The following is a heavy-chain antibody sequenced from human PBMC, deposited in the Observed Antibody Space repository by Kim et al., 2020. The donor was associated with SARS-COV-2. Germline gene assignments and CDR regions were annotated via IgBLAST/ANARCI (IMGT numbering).Heavy chain of an antibody. V-gene: IGHV3-13*05. CDR1: GFTFSSYD. CDR2: IGTAGDP. Sequence: GGSLRLSCAASGFTFSSYDMHWVRQATGKGLEWVSAIGTAGDPYYPGSVKGRFTISRENAKNSLYLQMNSLRAGDTAVYYCARAGVTMVRGVNSPLGWYFDLWGRGTLVTVSS. D-gene: IGHD3-10*01. CDR3: ARAGVTMVRGVNSPLGWYFDL. J-gene: IGHJ2*01.